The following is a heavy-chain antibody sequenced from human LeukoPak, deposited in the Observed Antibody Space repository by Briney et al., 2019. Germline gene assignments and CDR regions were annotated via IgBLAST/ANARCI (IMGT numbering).Heavy chain of an antibody. Sequence: PSETLSLTCAVYGGSFSDYYWTRIRQPPGKGLEWIGEVNHSGSTNYNPSLKTRVTISVDTSKNQFSLKLRSATAADTAVYYCARAGWFGEFYGPLDYWGQGSLVTVSS. V-gene: IGHV4-34*01. D-gene: IGHD3-10*01. CDR2: VNHSGST. J-gene: IGHJ4*02. CDR3: ARAGWFGEFYGPLDY. CDR1: GGSFSDYY.